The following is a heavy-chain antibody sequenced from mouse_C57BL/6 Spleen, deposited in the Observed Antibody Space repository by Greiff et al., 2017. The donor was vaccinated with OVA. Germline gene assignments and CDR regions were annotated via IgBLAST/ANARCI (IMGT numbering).Heavy chain of an antibody. D-gene: IGHD2-2*01. V-gene: IGHV1-82*01. CDR1: GYAFSSSW. J-gene: IGHJ4*01. CDR2: IYPGDGAT. Sequence: VKLVESGPELVKPGASVKISCKASGYAFSSSWMNWVKQRPGKGLEWIGRIYPGDGATNYNGKFKGKATLTADKSSSTAYMQLSSLTSEASAVYFCARYGYDVAYAMDYWGQGTSVTVAS. CDR3: ARYGYDVAYAMDY.